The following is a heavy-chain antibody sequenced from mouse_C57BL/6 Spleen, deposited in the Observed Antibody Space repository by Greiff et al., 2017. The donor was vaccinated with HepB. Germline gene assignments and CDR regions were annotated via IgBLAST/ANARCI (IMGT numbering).Heavy chain of an antibody. D-gene: IGHD4-1*01. Sequence: QVQLQQSGPELVKPGASVKISCKASGYAFSSSWMNWVKQRPGKGLEWIGRIYPGDGDTNYNGKFKGKATLTADKSSSTAYMQLSSLTSEDSAVSFCARSGLGRNYFDYWGQGTTLTVSS. V-gene: IGHV1-82*01. CDR3: ARSGLGRNYFDY. CDR2: IYPGDGDT. J-gene: IGHJ2*01. CDR1: GYAFSSSW.